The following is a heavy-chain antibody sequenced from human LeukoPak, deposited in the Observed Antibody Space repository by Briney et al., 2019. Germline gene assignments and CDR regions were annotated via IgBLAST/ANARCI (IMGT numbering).Heavy chain of an antibody. Sequence: PGGSLRLSCAASGFTFSTYSMNWVRQAPGKGLEWVAVISYDGSNKYYADSVKGRFTISRDNAKNSLYLQMNSLRAEDTAVYYCARVTAIRAFDYWGQGTLVTVSS. J-gene: IGHJ4*02. CDR2: ISYDGSNK. CDR1: GFTFSTYS. V-gene: IGHV3-30*03. D-gene: IGHD2-21*02. CDR3: ARVTAIRAFDY.